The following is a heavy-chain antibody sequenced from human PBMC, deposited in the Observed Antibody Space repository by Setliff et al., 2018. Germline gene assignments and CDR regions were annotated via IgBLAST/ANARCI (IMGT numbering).Heavy chain of an antibody. Sequence: SVKVSCKTSGYTFNDYGIAWVRQAPGQGPEWMGRLIPILGKTNYAESFQGRVLITADRSTNTVQMQVSSLRSEDTAVYYCARELRSPFWHIDYWGQGTLVTVSS. CDR1: GYTFNDYG. CDR3: ARELRSPFWHIDY. D-gene: IGHD3-16*01. V-gene: IGHV1-69*13. J-gene: IGHJ4*02. CDR2: LIPILGKT.